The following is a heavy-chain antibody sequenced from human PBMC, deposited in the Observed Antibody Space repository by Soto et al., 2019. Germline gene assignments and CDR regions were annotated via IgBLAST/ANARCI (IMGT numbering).Heavy chain of an antibody. CDR2: ISGSGGRT. V-gene: IGHV3-23*01. Sequence: PGGSLRLSCAASGFTFSSYAMNWVRQAPGKGLEWVSAISGSGGRTYYADSVKGRLTISRDNSKNTLYLQMNSLRAEDTAVYYCAKDVDDYVWGSYRVWGQGTLVTVSS. D-gene: IGHD3-16*02. J-gene: IGHJ4*02. CDR3: AKDVDDYVWGSYRV. CDR1: GFTFSSYA.